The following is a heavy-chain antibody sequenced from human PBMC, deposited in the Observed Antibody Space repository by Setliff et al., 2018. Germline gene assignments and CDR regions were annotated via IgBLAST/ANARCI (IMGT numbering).Heavy chain of an antibody. Sequence: VASVKVSCKASGYTFTSYAMHWVRQAPGQRLEWMGWINAGNGNTKYSQKFQGRVTITRDTSASTAYMELSNLRSEDTAVYYCARDGIAARPGADYWGQGTLVTVSS. J-gene: IGHJ4*02. CDR1: GYTFTSYA. CDR2: INAGNGNT. V-gene: IGHV1-3*01. CDR3: ARDGIAARPGADY. D-gene: IGHD6-6*01.